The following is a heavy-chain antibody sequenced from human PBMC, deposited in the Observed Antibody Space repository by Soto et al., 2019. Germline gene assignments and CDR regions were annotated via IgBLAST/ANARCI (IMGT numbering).Heavy chain of an antibody. V-gene: IGHV3-48*03. J-gene: IGHJ4*02. Sequence: GGSLRLSCEASGFTFSSYEMTWVRQAPGKGRGLVSYISSSGSTIYYAGSVRGRFTISRDNSKDSLYLQMNSLRAEDTAVYYCPRSLRKYDGRRGLHYWGQGTLVTVSS. CDR1: GFTFSSYE. D-gene: IGHD3-22*01. CDR3: PRSLRKYDGRRGLHY. CDR2: ISSSGSTI.